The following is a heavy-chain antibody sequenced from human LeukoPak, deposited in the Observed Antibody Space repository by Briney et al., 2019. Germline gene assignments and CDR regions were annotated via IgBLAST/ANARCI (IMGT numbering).Heavy chain of an antibody. J-gene: IGHJ6*03. CDR3: ARQITDDFWSGYLRYMDV. V-gene: IGHV4-38-2*01. CDR1: GYSISSGYY. Sequence: PSETLSLTCAVSGYSISSGYYWGWIRQPPGKGLEWFGSIYHSGSTYYNPSLKSRVTISVDTSKNKFSLKLSSVTAADTAVYYCARQITDDFWSGYLRYMDVWGKGATVTVCS. D-gene: IGHD3-3*01. CDR2: IYHSGST.